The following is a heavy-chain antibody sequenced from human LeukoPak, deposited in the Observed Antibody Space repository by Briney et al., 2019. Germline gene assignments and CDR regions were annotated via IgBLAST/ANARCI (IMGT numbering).Heavy chain of an antibody. V-gene: IGHV3-23*01. D-gene: IGHD2-15*01. J-gene: IGHJ6*02. CDR3: AKDLSYCSGGTCYTSRYYGMDV. Sequence: GGSLRLSCAASGFTFFNYAMSWVRRSPGKGLEWVSSISGSGGNTNYADSVKGRFTISRDNSNNTLYLQMNSLRAEDTAVYYCAKDLSYCSGGTCYTSRYYGMDVWGQGTTVTVSS. CDR1: GFTFFNYA. CDR2: ISGSGGNT.